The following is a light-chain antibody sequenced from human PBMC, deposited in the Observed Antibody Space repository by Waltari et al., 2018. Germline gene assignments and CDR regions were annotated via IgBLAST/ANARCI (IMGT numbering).Light chain of an antibody. CDR1: STYVGRYDF. J-gene: IGLJ2*01. CDR2: GDN. CDR3: SSYAGLGPVL. Sequence: QSALTQPASVSGSPGQSITISCTGISTYVGRYDFVSWYQQHPDRAPQAVISGDNKRPSGVPNRFSASNSGNTASLTISGLQAEDEAHYYCSSYAGLGPVLFGGGTKLTV. V-gene: IGLV2-23*01.